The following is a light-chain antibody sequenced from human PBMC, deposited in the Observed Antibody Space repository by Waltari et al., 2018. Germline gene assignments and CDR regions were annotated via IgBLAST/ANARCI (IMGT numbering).Light chain of an antibody. CDR2: YDN. CDR1: RSNIGNNA. V-gene: IGLV1-36*01. CDR3: AAWDDSLSAWL. Sequence: QSVLTQPPSVSEAPRQRVTISCSGSRSNIGNNAVNWYQKVPGKAPKLLVYYDNQVPAGVSVRFSGSKSGTSASLAISGLQSEDEADYYCAAWDDSLSAWLFGGGTKLTVL. J-gene: IGLJ3*02.